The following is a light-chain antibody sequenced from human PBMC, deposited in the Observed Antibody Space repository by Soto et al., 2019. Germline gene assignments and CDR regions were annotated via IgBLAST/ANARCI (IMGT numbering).Light chain of an antibody. Sequence: EIVMTQSPVTLSVSPGERVTLSCRASQSVSSNLAWYQQKPGQAPRLLIHGASTRATSFPARFSGSGSGTEFTLTISSLQSEDFAVYYCQECNNWPLITFGQGTRLEIK. J-gene: IGKJ5*01. V-gene: IGKV3-15*01. CDR2: GAS. CDR3: QECNNWPLIT. CDR1: QSVSSN.